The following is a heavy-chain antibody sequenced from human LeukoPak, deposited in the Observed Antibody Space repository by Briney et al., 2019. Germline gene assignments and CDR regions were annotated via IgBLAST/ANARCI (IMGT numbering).Heavy chain of an antibody. D-gene: IGHD5-12*01. Sequence: PGGSLRLSCAGSGFSFSSYGMHWVRQAPGKGLEWMAFIRSDGSNKYYADSVKGRFTISRDNSKNTLYLQMNSLRAEDTAVYYCARDWLGADYWGQGTLVTVSS. J-gene: IGHJ4*02. CDR2: IRSDGSNK. CDR3: ARDWLGADY. V-gene: IGHV3-30*02. CDR1: GFSFSSYG.